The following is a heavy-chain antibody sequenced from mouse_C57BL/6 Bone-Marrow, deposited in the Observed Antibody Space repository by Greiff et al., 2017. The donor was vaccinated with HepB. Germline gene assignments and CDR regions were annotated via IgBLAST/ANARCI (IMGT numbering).Heavy chain of an antibody. CDR3: ARKALYGNYWYFDV. Sequence: ESGPGLVKPSQSLSLTCSVTGYSITSGYYWNWIRQFPGNKLEWMGYISYDGSNNYNPSLKNRITITRDTSKNQFFLKLNTVTTEDTATYYCARKALYGNYWYFDVWGTGTAVTVSS. V-gene: IGHV3-6*01. D-gene: IGHD2-1*01. J-gene: IGHJ1*03. CDR1: GYSITSGYY. CDR2: ISYDGSN.